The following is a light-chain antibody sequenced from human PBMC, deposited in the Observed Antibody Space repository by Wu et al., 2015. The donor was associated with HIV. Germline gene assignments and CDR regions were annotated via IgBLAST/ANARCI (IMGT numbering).Light chain of an antibody. CDR1: QSISSTS. CDR3: QHYDTSSKIT. CDR2: GAS. J-gene: IGKJ4*01. V-gene: IGKV3-20*01. Sequence: EIVLTQSPATLSFSPGERATLSCRASQSISSTSLAWYQQKPGQAPRLLIYGASSRAIGIPDRISGSGSGADFTLTISRLEPADLGVYYCQHYDTSSKITFGGGTKGGD.